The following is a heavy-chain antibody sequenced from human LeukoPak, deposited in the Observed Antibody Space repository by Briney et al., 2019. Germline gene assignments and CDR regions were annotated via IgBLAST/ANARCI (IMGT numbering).Heavy chain of an antibody. CDR3: TRGYYCGSGIGMDV. V-gene: IGHV3-15*01. J-gene: IGHJ6*02. CDR1: GFTFNTYD. D-gene: IGHD3-10*01. CDR2: IKSKTDGGTT. Sequence: GGSLRLSCAASGFTFNTYDMNWVRQAPGKGLEWVGRIKSKTDGGTTDYAAPVKGRFTISRDDSKNTLYLQMNSLKTEDTAVYYCTRGYYCGSGIGMDVWGQGTTVTVSS.